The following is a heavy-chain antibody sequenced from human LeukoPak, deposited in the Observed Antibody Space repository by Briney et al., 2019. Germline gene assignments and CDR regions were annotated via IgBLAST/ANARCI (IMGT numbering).Heavy chain of an antibody. CDR3: ARDSAAAAGGY. Sequence: GRSLRLSCAASGFSFSRYGMHWVRQAPGKGLEWVSFISYDGTNEDYADSVKGRFTISRDNSKNTLYLQMNSLRAEDTALYYCARDSAAAAGGYWGQGTLVTVSS. V-gene: IGHV3-30*03. CDR2: ISYDGTNE. J-gene: IGHJ4*02. CDR1: GFSFSRYG. D-gene: IGHD6-13*01.